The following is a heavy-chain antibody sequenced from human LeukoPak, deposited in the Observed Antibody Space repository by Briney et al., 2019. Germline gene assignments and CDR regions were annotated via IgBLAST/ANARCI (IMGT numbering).Heavy chain of an antibody. CDR3: ARGYSYGIYYFDY. D-gene: IGHD5-18*01. CDR1: GFSFRDYD. V-gene: IGHV3-13*01. J-gene: IGHJ4*02. CDR2: IHTGGDT. Sequence: GGSLRLSYAASGFSFRDYDMHWVRQRKGQGLEWVSGIHTGGDTYYADSVKGRFAISRENVETSLYLQMDSLRAGDTAVYYCARGYSYGIYYFDYWGQGTQVTVSS.